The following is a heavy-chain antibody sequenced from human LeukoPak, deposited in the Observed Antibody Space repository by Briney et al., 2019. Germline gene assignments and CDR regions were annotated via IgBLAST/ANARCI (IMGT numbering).Heavy chain of an antibody. Sequence: GASVKVSCKASGGTLSSYAISWVRQAPGQGLEWMGGIIPIFGTANYAQKFQGRVTITADESTSTAYMELSSLRSEDTAVYYCARGLHSYGSPYDYWGQGTLVTVSS. CDR2: IIPIFGTA. CDR1: GGTLSSYA. J-gene: IGHJ4*02. D-gene: IGHD5-18*01. CDR3: ARGLHSYGSPYDY. V-gene: IGHV1-69*13.